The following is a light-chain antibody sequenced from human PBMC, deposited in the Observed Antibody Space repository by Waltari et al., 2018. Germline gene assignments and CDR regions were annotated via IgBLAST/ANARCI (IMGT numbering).Light chain of an antibody. CDR3: ASYTSSDSFVV. J-gene: IGLJ2*01. Sequence: QSALTQPASVSGSPGQSITISCTGTSSDIGAYNFVSWYQHHPGEAPKLVIYAVTTRPSGISNRFSGSKSGNTASLTISGLQAEDDANYVCASYTSSDSFVVFGGGTKLTVL. CDR1: SSDIGAYNF. V-gene: IGLV2-14*03. CDR2: AVT.